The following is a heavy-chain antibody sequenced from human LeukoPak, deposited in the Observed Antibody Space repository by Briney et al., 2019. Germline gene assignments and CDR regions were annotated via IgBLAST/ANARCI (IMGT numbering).Heavy chain of an antibody. J-gene: IGHJ4*02. V-gene: IGHV3-21*01. D-gene: IGHD5-24*01. CDR1: GFTFSDYT. CDR3: AKDSPSRTATTEVPVDY. CDR2: ISSSSSYI. Sequence: GGSLRLSCVASGFTFSDYTMNWVRQAPGKGLEWVSSISSSSSYIYFANSVRGRFTIYRDNAKNSLYLQMISLRAEDTAVYYCAKDSPSRTATTEVPVDYWGQGTLVTVSS.